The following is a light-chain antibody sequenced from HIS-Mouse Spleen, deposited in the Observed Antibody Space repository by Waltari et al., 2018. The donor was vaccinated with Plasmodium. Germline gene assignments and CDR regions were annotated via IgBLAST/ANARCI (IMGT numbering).Light chain of an antibody. CDR3: QQYNNWSFT. CDR2: GES. Sequence: EIVMTQSPATLSVSPGERATLACRASPSVSSNLAWYQQKPGQAPRLLIYGESTRATGIPDRFSGSGSGTEFTLTISSLQSEDFAVYYCQQYNNWSFTFGPGTKVDIK. CDR1: PSVSSN. J-gene: IGKJ3*01. V-gene: IGKV3-15*01.